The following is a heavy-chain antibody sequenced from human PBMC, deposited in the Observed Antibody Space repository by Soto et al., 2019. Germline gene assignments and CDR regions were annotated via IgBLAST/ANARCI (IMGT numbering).Heavy chain of an antibody. CDR1: GGSISSGDYY. CDR3: ARSLDYYGSSGYYETEYFQH. V-gene: IGHV4-30-4*01. Sequence: SETLSLTCTVSGGSISSGDYYWSWIRQPPGKGLEWIGYIYYSGSTYYNPSLKSRVTISVDTSKNQFSLKLSSVTAADTAVYYCARSLDYYGSSGYYETEYFQHWGQGTLVTVSS. J-gene: IGHJ1*01. D-gene: IGHD3-22*01. CDR2: IYYSGST.